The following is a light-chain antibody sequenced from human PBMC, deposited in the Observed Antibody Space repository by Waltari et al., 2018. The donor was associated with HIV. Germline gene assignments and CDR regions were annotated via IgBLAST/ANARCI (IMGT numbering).Light chain of an antibody. CDR3: QQSFETPP. J-gene: IGKJ4*01. Sequence: DIQMTQSPSSLSASIGDRVTITCRTSQLIFTYLNWYQQKPGQAPKLLIYGASTLQDGVPSRFSGSGSGTVFTLTITSLQLEDLGTYYCQQSFETPPFGGGTKLEIK. V-gene: IGKV1-39*01. CDR2: GAS. CDR1: QLIFTY.